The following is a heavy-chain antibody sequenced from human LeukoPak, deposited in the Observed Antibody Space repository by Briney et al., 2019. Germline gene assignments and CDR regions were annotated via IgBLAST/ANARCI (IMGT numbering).Heavy chain of an antibody. CDR2: IRYDGSGQ. V-gene: IGHV3-30*02. CDR1: GFTFTDYG. D-gene: IGHD2-15*01. Sequence: GGSLRLSCAASGFTFTDYGIHWVRQAPGKGLEWVTFIRYDGSGQYYADSVKGRFTISRDNSKNTLYLQMNSLRPEDTAVYYCAKTRGYCTGGSCYGDYWGQGTLVTVSS. J-gene: IGHJ4*02. CDR3: AKTRGYCTGGSCYGDY.